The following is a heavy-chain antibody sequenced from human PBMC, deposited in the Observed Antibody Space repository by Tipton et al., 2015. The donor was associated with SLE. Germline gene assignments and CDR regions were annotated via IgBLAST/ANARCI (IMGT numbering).Heavy chain of an antibody. J-gene: IGHJ5*02. CDR1: GGSISNYY. D-gene: IGHD2-15*01. CDR2: MYDSGST. Sequence: TLSLTCTVSGGSISNYYWSWIRQPPGKGLEWIGYMYDSGSTTYNPSLKSRVTISVDASKNQFSLNLSSVTAADTAVYYCARGLGYCSGGSCPRWFDPWGQGTLVTVSS. CDR3: ARGLGYCSGGSCPRWFDP. V-gene: IGHV4-59*01.